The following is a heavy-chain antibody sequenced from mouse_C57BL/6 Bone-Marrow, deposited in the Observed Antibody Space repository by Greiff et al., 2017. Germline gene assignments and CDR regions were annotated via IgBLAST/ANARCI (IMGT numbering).Heavy chain of an antibody. D-gene: IGHD2-13*01. CDR3: ARMSDPGFAY. V-gene: IGHV3-6*01. CDR1: GYSITSGYY. CDR2: ISYDGSN. Sequence: EVQLQESGPGLVKPSQSLSLTCSVTGYSITSGYYWNWIRQFPGNKLEWMGYISYDGSNNYNPSLKNRIYITRDTSKNQFFLQLNSVTTEDTATYYCARMSDPGFAYWGQGTLVTGSA. J-gene: IGHJ3*01.